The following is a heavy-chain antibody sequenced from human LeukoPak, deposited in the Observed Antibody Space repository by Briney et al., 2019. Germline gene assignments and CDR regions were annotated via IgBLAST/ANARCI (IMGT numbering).Heavy chain of an antibody. Sequence: GGSLRLSCAASGFTFSSYDMHWVRQAPGKGLEWVAFLRLDGINKYYADSVKGRFTISRDNSKNTLYLQMNSLRAEDTAVYYCAKGYSSGYGYYDYWGQGTLVTVSS. CDR2: LRLDGINK. CDR3: AKGYSSGYGYYDY. D-gene: IGHD6-19*01. J-gene: IGHJ4*02. CDR1: GFTFSSYD. V-gene: IGHV3-30*02.